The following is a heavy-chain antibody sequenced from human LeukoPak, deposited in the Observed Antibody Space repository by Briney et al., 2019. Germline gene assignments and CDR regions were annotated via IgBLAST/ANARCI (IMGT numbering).Heavy chain of an antibody. CDR2: ISSSSSTI. Sequence: PGGSLRLSCAASGFTFSSYSMNWVRQAPGKGLEWVSYISSSSSTIYYADSVKGRFTISRDNAKNSLYLQMNSLGAEDTAVYYCATTDVDTAMPFDYWGQGTLVTVSS. CDR1: GFTFSSYS. CDR3: ATTDVDTAMPFDY. J-gene: IGHJ4*02. V-gene: IGHV3-48*01. D-gene: IGHD5-18*01.